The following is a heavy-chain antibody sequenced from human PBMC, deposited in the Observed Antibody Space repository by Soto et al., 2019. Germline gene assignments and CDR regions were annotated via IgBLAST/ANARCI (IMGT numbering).Heavy chain of an antibody. D-gene: IGHD2-8*01. CDR2: INPSGGST. J-gene: IGHJ6*02. V-gene: IGHV1-46*01. CDR3: ARDLVLMVYAIPYYYGMDV. CDR1: GYTITSYY. Sequence: ASVKVSCKACGYTITSYYMHRVRQAPGQGLEWMGIINPSGGSTSYAQKFQGRVTMTRDTSTSTVYMELSSLRSEDTAVYYCARDLVLMVYAIPYYYGMDVWGQGTTVTVSS.